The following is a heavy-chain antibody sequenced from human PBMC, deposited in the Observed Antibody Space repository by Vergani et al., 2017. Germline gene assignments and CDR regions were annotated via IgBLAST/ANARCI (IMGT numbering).Heavy chain of an antibody. CDR2: INHSGST. D-gene: IGHD3-22*01. J-gene: IGHJ2*01. V-gene: IGHV4-34*01. Sequence: QVQLQQWGAGLLKPSETLSLTCAVYGGSFSTYYWSWIRQPPGKGLEWIGEINHSGSTNYNPSLKSRVTISVDTSKNQFSLKLTSVTATDTAVYYCARDPDYYDSSADEGQSEYFDLWGRGTLVTVSS. CDR1: GGSFSTYY. CDR3: ARDPDYYDSSADEGQSEYFDL.